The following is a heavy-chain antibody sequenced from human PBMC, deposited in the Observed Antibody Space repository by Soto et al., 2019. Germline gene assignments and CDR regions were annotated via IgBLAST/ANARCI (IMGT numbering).Heavy chain of an antibody. Sequence: QVQLVESGGGVVQPGRSLRLSCAASGFTFRTYGMHWVRQAPGKGLEWVAIFWYDGSNKYYVESVKGRFTISRDNYKNTLYVQMNGRRAEDTAVYYWARDGTFGAKGGALDIWGQGTMVTVSS. CDR1: GFTFRTYG. D-gene: IGHD3-16*01. CDR3: ARDGTFGAKGGALDI. J-gene: IGHJ3*02. V-gene: IGHV3-33*01. CDR2: FWYDGSNK.